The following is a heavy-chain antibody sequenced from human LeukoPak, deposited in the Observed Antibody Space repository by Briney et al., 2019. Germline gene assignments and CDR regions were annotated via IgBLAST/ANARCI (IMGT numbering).Heavy chain of an antibody. CDR3: WHSGYESGLDY. CDR2: IYHSGSI. V-gene: IGHV4-4*02. Sequence: SETLSLTCGVSGVSITSGNWWSRVRQPPGKGLEWIGEIYHSGSINYNPSLKSRVTISVDKSKNQFSLKLNSVTAADTAVYYCWHSGYESGLDYWGQGTLVTVSS. J-gene: IGHJ4*02. CDR1: GVSITSGNW. D-gene: IGHD5-12*01.